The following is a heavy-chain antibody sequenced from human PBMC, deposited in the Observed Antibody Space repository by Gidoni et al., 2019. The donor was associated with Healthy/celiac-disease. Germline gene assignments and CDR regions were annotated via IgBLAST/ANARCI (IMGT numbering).Heavy chain of an antibody. CDR2: IYYSGST. CDR1: GGSISSSSYY. D-gene: IGHD3-22*01. Sequence: QLQLQESGPGLVKPSETLSLACTVSGGSISSSSYYWGWIRQPPGKGLEWIGSIYYSGSTYYNPSLKSRVNISVDTSKNQFSLKLSSVTAADTAVYYCARRVYYYDSSGFSVYNWFDPWGQGTLVTVSS. J-gene: IGHJ5*02. V-gene: IGHV4-39*01. CDR3: ARRVYYYDSSGFSVYNWFDP.